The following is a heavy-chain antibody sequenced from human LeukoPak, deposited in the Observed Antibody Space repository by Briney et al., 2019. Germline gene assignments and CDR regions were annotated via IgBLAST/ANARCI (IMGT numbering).Heavy chain of an antibody. Sequence: ASVKVSYKASGYTFTAYYIHWVRQAPGQGLEWMGWINPTSGGTNLAQRFLGRVTMTRDTSITTAYMELSSLRSADTAVYYCARIPTSSWSQLDYYYFGLDVWGQGTTVTV. CDR2: INPTSGGT. D-gene: IGHD6-13*01. J-gene: IGHJ6*02. V-gene: IGHV1-2*02. CDR1: GYTFTAYY. CDR3: ARIPTSSWSQLDYYYFGLDV.